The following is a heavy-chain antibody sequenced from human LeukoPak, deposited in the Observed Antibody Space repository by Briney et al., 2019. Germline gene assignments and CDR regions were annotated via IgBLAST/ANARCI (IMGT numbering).Heavy chain of an antibody. Sequence: GGSLSLSCAASGFTVSNNYMSWVRQAPGKGLEWVSVIYSGGTTYYADSVKGRFTISRDNSKNTLYLQMNSLRAEDTAVYYCAKEAGTGWFDPWGQGTLVTVSS. D-gene: IGHD6-13*01. CDR1: GFTVSNNY. CDR3: AKEAGTGWFDP. V-gene: IGHV3-53*01. J-gene: IGHJ5*02. CDR2: IYSGGTT.